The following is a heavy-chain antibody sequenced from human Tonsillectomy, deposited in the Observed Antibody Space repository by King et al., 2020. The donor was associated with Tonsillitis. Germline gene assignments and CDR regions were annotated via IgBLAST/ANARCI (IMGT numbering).Heavy chain of an antibody. CDR2: ISSSSSYI. CDR3: ARDVWDIVAVIGATRMDV. D-gene: IGHD2-2*01. V-gene: IGHV3-21*01. J-gene: IGHJ6*04. Sequence: VQLVESGGGLVKPGGSLRVSCAASGFTFSSYSMNWVRQAPGKGLEWVSSISSSSSYIYYADSVKGGFTISRDNAKNSLYLQMNSLRAEDTAVYYCARDVWDIVAVIGATRMDVWGKGTTVTVSS. CDR1: GFTFSSYS.